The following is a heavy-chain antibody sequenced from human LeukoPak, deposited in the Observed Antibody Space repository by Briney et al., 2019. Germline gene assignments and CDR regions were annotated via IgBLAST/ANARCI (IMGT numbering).Heavy chain of an antibody. CDR1: GYTFTGYY. CDR3: ARGRYGELAFDY. V-gene: IGHV1-2*02. Sequence: ASVKVSCKASGYTFTGYYMHWVRQAPGQGLEWMGWINPNSGGTNYAQKVQGRVTMTTDTSTSTAYMELRSLTSDDTALYYCARGRYGELAFDYWGQGALVTVSS. CDR2: INPNSGGT. D-gene: IGHD3-10*01. J-gene: IGHJ4*02.